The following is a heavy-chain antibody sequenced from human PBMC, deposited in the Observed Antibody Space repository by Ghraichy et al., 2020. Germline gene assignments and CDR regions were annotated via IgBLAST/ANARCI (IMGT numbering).Heavy chain of an antibody. Sequence: VSSISSSSSYIYYADSVKGRFTISRDDAKNSLYLQMNSLRAEDTALYFCANAYYGDYGPFDYWGQGTLATVSS. CDR3: ANAYYGDYGPFDY. V-gene: IGHV3-21*01. J-gene: IGHJ4*02. D-gene: IGHD4-17*01. CDR2: ISSSSSYI.